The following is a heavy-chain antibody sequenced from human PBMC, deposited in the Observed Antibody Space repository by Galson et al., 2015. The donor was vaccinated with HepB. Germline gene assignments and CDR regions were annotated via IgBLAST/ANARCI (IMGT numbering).Heavy chain of an antibody. D-gene: IGHD3-16*01. CDR1: GFTFRNAW. V-gene: IGHV3-15*01. CDR3: TTAGGGDCDY. J-gene: IGHJ4*02. Sequence: LRLSCAASGFTFRNAWMTWVRQAPGKGLEWVGRIKSRTDGGTTDYAAPVKGRFTISRDDSKKALFLQVKSLKTEDTAMYYCTTAGGGDCDYWGQGTLVTVSS. CDR2: IKSRTDGGTT.